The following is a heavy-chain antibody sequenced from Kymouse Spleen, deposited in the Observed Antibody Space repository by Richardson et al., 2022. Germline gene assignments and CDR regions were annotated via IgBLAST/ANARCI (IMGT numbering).Heavy chain of an antibody. V-gene: IGHV3-9*01. J-gene: IGHJ4*02. Sequence: EVQLVESGGGLVQPGRSLRLSCAASGFTFDDYAMHWVRQAPGKGLEWVSGISWNSGSIGYADSVKGRFTISRDNAKNSLYLQMNSLRAEDTALYYCAKDCGNWNYGFDYWGQGTLVTVSS. D-gene: IGHD1-7*01. CDR2: ISWNSGSI. CDR1: GFTFDDYA. CDR3: AKDCGNWNYGFDY.